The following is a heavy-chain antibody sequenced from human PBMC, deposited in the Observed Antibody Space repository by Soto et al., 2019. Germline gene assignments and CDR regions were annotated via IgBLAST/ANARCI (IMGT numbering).Heavy chain of an antibody. Sequence: ASGKVSCKASGYTFTSYAMHWVRQAPGQRLEWMGWINAGNGNTKYSQKFQGRVTVTKDTSASTAYMELSSLRSEDTAVYYCARDLGGWPDYWGQGTLVTVSS. CDR1: GYTFTSYA. V-gene: IGHV1-3*01. D-gene: IGHD2-15*01. CDR2: INAGNGNT. CDR3: ARDLGGWPDY. J-gene: IGHJ4*02.